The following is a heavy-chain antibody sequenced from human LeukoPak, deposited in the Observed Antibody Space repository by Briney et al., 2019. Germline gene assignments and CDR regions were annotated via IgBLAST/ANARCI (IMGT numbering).Heavy chain of an antibody. J-gene: IGHJ5*02. CDR3: VRGPYSSSISNWFDP. D-gene: IGHD3-10*01. Sequence: SETLSLTCSVSGGSITGYSWGWIRQPPGKGLEWIGYIYYSGDTYYNASLKSRVSFSVDTSQKQFSLKLKSVTAADTAVYYCVRGPYSSSISNWFDPWGQGILVIVSS. CDR1: GGSITGYS. CDR2: IYYSGDT. V-gene: IGHV4-59*01.